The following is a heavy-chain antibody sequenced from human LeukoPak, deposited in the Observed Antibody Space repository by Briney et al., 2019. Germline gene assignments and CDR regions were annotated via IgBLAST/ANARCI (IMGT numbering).Heavy chain of an antibody. CDR2: ISGSGGST. CDR1: GFTFSSYA. V-gene: IGHV3-23*01. CDR3: AKSGYDSSGYYYLDY. Sequence: GGSLRLSCAASGFTFSSYAMSWVRQAPGKGLEWVSAISGSGGSTYYADSVKGRFTISRDNSKNTLYLQMNSLRAEDTAVYYCAKSGYDSSGYYYLDYWGQGALVTVSS. D-gene: IGHD3-22*01. J-gene: IGHJ4*02.